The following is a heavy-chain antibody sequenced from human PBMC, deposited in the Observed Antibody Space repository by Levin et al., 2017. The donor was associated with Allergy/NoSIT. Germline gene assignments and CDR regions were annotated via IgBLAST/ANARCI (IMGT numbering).Heavy chain of an antibody. CDR3: ARGARHYYGSGSSGGMDV. CDR1: GFTFSDHY. J-gene: IGHJ6*02. V-gene: IGHV3-72*01. D-gene: IGHD3-10*01. CDR2: SRNKANSFTT. Sequence: GGSLRLSCAASGFTFSDHYMDWVRQAPGKGLEWVARSRNKANSFTTEYAASVKGRFTISRDDSKNSLYLQMNSLKTEDTDMYYCARGARHYYGSGSSGGMDVWGQGTTVTVSS.